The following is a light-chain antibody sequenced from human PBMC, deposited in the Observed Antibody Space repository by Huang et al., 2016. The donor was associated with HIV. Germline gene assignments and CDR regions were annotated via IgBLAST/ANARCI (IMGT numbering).Light chain of an antibody. CDR1: QSVSSN. CDR2: GAS. J-gene: IGKJ3*01. CDR3: EQYNDWPPEET. Sequence: EIVLTQSPATLSVSPGERVTLSCRASQSVSSNLAWYQQKPGQAPRLLIYGASTRATGIPARFSGSGSGTEFTLTISSLQSEDFAVYYCEQYNDWPPEETFGPGTKVDMK. V-gene: IGKV3-15*01.